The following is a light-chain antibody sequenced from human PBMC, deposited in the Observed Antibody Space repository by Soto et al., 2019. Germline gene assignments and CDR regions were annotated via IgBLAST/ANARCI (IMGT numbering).Light chain of an antibody. CDR3: ISYTGSGTSYV. J-gene: IGLJ1*01. V-gene: IGLV2-14*01. CDR2: EVR. Sequence: QSVLTQPASVSGSPGQSITISCTGTSSDVGSYNYVAWYQQFPGKTPKLMIYEVRNRPSGVSSRFSGSKSGNTASLPISGLQAEDEDDYYYISYTGSGTSYVFGTGTKLTVL. CDR1: SSDVGSYNY.